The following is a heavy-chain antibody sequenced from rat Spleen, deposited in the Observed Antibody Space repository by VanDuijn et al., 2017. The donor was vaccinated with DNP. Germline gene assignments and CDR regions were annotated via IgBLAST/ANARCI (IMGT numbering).Heavy chain of an antibody. J-gene: IGHJ2*01. Sequence: EVQLVESGGGLVQPGRSLKLSCAASGFTFSDYNMAWVRQAPKKGLEWVATIIYDGSRTYYRDSVKGRFTISRDNATSTLYLQIDSLRSEDTATYYCATLAQVLYFDYWGQGVMVTVSS. CDR2: IIYDGSRT. CDR1: GFTFSDYN. CDR3: ATLAQVLYFDY. V-gene: IGHV5S10*01.